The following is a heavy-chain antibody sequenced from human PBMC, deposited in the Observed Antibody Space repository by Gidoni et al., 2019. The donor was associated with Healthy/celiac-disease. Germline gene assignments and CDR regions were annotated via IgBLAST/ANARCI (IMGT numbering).Heavy chain of an antibody. CDR3: ARENTYYDILTGYFFRLYYFDY. CDR1: GYTFTSYG. CDR2: ISAYNGNT. D-gene: IGHD3-9*01. V-gene: IGHV1-18*01. Sequence: QVQLVQSGAEVKKPGASVKVSCKASGYTFTSYGISWVRQAPGQGLEWMGWISAYNGNTNYAQKLQGRVTMTTDTSTSTAYMDLRSLRSDDTAVYYCARENTYYDILTGYFFRLYYFDYWGQGTLVTVSS. J-gene: IGHJ4*02.